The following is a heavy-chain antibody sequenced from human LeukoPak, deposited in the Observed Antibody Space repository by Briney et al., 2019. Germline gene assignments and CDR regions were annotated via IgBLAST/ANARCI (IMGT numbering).Heavy chain of an antibody. V-gene: IGHV3-66*02. CDR3: AREEGDDSSGYYLDY. J-gene: IGHJ4*02. D-gene: IGHD3-22*01. Sequence: PGGSLRLSCAASVFTVSSNYMSWVRQAPGKGLEWVSVIYSGGSTYYADSVKGRFTISRDNSKNTLYLQMNSLRAEDTAVYYCAREEGDDSSGYYLDYWGQGTLVTVSS. CDR2: IYSGGST. CDR1: VFTVSSNY.